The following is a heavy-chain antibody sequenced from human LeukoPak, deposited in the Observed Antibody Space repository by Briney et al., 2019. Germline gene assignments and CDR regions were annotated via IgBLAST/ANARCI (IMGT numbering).Heavy chain of an antibody. CDR2: INPNSGVT. Sequence: ASVKVSCKASGYTFTGYYIHWVRQAPGQGLEWMGWINPNSGVTNSAQKFQGRVTMTRNTSISTAYMELSRLRSDDTAVYYCARASDYYGMDVWDQGTTVTVSS. D-gene: IGHD3-10*01. V-gene: IGHV1-2*02. CDR1: GYTFTGYY. CDR3: ARASDYYGMDV. J-gene: IGHJ6*02.